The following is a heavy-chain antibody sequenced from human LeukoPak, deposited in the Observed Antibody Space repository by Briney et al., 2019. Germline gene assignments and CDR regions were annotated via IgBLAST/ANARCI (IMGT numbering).Heavy chain of an antibody. CDR3: AKGGAGYCSSTSCLYYFDY. CDR1: GFTFSSYA. J-gene: IGHJ4*02. CDR2: ISGSGDST. V-gene: IGHV3-23*01. D-gene: IGHD2-2*01. Sequence: PGGSLRLSCAASGFTFSSYAMNRVRQAPGKGLEWVSTISGSGDSTYYADSVKGRFTISRDNSKNTLLLQMNSLRAEDTAVYYCAKGGAGYCSSTSCLYYFDYWGQGTLVTVST.